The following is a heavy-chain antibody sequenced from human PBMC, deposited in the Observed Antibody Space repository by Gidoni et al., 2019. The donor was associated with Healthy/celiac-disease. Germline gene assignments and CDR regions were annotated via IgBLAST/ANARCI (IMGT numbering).Heavy chain of an antibody. D-gene: IGHD6-13*01. CDR2: IGTAGDT. CDR1: GFTFSSYD. CDR3: ARGDSSSWYDY. V-gene: IGHV3-13*01. J-gene: IGHJ4*02. Sequence: EVQLVESGEGLVKPGGSLRLSCAASGFTFSSYDMHWVRQATGKGLEWVSAIGTAGDTYYPGSVKGRFTISRENAKNSLYLQMNSLRAEDTAVYYCARGDSSSWYDYWGQGTLVTVSS.